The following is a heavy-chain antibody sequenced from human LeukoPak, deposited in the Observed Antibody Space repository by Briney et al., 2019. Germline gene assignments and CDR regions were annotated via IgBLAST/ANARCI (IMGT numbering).Heavy chain of an antibody. CDR1: GGSFSGYY. CDR2: INHSGST. J-gene: IGHJ4*02. Sequence: SETLSLTCAVYGGSFSGYYWSWIRQPPGKGLEWIGEINHSGSTNYNPSLKSRVTISVDTSKNQFSLKLSSVTAADTAVYYCARGGVVATRASHYWGQGTLVTVSS. CDR3: ARGGVVATRASHY. D-gene: IGHD2-15*01. V-gene: IGHV4-34*01.